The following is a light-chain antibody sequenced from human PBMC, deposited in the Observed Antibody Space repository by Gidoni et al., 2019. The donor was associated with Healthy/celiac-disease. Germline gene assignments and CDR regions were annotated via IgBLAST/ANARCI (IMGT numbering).Light chain of an antibody. CDR3: AAWDDSLMVQV. CDR2: SNN. Sequence: QSVLTQPPSASGTPGQRVTISCSGSSSTIGSNTVNWYQQLPGTAPKLLIYSNNQRPSGVPDRFSGSKSGTSASLAISGLQSEDEADYYCAAWDDSLMVQVFGGGTKLTVL. CDR1: SSTIGSNT. V-gene: IGLV1-44*01. J-gene: IGLJ3*02.